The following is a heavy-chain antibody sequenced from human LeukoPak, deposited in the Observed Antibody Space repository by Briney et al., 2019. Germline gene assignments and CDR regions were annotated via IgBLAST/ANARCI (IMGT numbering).Heavy chain of an antibody. V-gene: IGHV3-11*04. Sequence: PGGSLRLSCAASGFTIRDYVMSWVRQAPGKGLEWVSYIDPSGTALYYADSVKGRFTVSRDNSKNTLYLQMNSLRAEDTAVYYCARDLEPTGYYDGYYFDYWGQGTLVTVSS. CDR3: ARDLEPTGYYDGYYFDY. CDR2: IDPSGTAL. CDR1: GFTIRDYV. J-gene: IGHJ4*02. D-gene: IGHD3-9*01.